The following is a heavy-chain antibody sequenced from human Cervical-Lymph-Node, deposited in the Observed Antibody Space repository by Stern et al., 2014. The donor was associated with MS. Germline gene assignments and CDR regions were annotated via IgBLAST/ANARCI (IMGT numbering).Heavy chain of an antibody. CDR2: IYSGGST. V-gene: IGHV3-66*02. CDR3: ARDVFGRAYGTDV. J-gene: IGHJ6*02. CDR1: GFTVSTNY. Sequence: VQLGQSGGGLVQPGGSLRLSCAASGFTVSTNYMSWVRQAPGKGLEWVSGIYSGGSTDYADSVKGRFTISRDNSKNTLYLQMNSLRGEDTAVYYCARDVFGRAYGTDVWGQGTTVTVSS. D-gene: IGHD3-3*01.